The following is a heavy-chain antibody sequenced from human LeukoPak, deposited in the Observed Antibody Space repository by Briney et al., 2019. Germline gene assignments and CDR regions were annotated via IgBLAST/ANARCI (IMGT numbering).Heavy chain of an antibody. CDR3: ARDGMFDYPPPYYYGMDV. J-gene: IGHJ6*02. V-gene: IGHV3-48*04. Sequence: GGSLRLSCAVSGFTFSRYTMNWVRQAPGKGLEWVSSITRSNSTIYYADSVKGRFTISRDNTKNSLYLQMNSLRAEDTAVYYCARDGMFDYPPPYYYGMDVWGQGTTVTVSS. D-gene: IGHD3-9*01. CDR2: ITRSNSTI. CDR1: GFTFSRYT.